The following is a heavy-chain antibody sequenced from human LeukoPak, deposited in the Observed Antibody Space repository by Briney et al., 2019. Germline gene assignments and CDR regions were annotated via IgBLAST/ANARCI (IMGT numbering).Heavy chain of an antibody. CDR3: ATDPVGYCSSDSCYSVDY. Sequence: SVNVSYKVSRYTLTELSIHWVGQPPGKGREWMGGFNPEDGEKTDVQKFQGRVTMTEETSINTAYMELSSLRSEDAAMYYCATDPVGYCSSDSCYSVDYWGQGTMVTVSS. CDR1: RYTLTELS. CDR2: FNPEDGEK. J-gene: IGHJ4*02. D-gene: IGHD2-15*01. V-gene: IGHV1-24*01.